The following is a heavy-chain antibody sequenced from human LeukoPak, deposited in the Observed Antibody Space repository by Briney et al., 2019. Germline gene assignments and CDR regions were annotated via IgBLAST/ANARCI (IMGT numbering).Heavy chain of an antibody. CDR3: AKPGITMVRGRLLGYFDY. Sequence: GASVKVSCKASGYTFTSYGISWVRQAPGQGLEWMGWISAYNGNTNYAQKLQGRVTMTTDTSTSTAYMELRSLRSDDTAVYYCAKPGITMVRGRLLGYFDYWGQGTLVTVSS. V-gene: IGHV1-18*01. CDR1: GYTFTSYG. J-gene: IGHJ4*02. CDR2: ISAYNGNT. D-gene: IGHD3-10*01.